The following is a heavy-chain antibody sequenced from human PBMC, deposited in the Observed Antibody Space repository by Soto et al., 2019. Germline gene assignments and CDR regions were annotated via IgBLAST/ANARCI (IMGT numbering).Heavy chain of an antibody. CDR1: DFTFGDSA. V-gene: IGHV3-73*01. CDR3: AYDLHYAGDI. Sequence: EVQLVESGGGLVQPGGSLQLSCAASDFTFGDSAVHWIRQASGNGLEWVGRIRGKSRNYATGYAASVKGRFTISRDDSRNTAYLEMNSLKTEDTAVYYCAYDLHYAGDIWGQGTLVTVSS. D-gene: IGHD3-10*01. J-gene: IGHJ1*01. CDR2: IRGKSRNYAT.